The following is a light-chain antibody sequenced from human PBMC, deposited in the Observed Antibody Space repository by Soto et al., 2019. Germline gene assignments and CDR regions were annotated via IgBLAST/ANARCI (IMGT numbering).Light chain of an antibody. CDR3: QQYGSSPPWT. V-gene: IGKV3-20*01. CDR2: GAS. CDR1: QSVSSNY. J-gene: IGKJ1*01. Sequence: EIVLTQSPGTLSLSPGARATLSCRASQSVSSNYLAWYQQKPGQAPRLLIYGASSRATGIADRFSGSESVKDFTINISRLEPEDSSVYYCQQYGSSPPWTFGQGTTVEIK.